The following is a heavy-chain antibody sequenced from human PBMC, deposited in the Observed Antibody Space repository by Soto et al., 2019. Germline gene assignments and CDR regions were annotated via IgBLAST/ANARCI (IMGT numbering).Heavy chain of an antibody. V-gene: IGHV4-30-2*01. J-gene: IGHJ2*01. CDR3: ARSANSGPYWYFEV. CDR1: GGFISNGGYS. Sequence: QLHLQESGSGLVKTSQTLSLTCAVSGGFISNGGYSWSWIRQPPGKGLEWIGYIYHSGTTYYTPSLKSRVTISVDRSKNQFSLNLSSVTAADTAVYYCARSANSGPYWYFEVWGRGTLVTVSS. D-gene: IGHD6-19*01. CDR2: IYHSGTT.